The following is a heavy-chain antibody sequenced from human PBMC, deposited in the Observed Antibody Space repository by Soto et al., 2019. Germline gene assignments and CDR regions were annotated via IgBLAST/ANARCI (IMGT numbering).Heavy chain of an antibody. Sequence: EVQLLESGGGLVQPGGSLRLSCAASGFTFETYAMSGVRQAPGKGLEWVSGFRGSVGSTYYADSVKGRFTISRDNSQNTLYLQMDSLRTEDTAIYYCARDFWGLSHFDYWGQGTLVTVSA. V-gene: IGHV3-23*01. D-gene: IGHD3-16*01. CDR1: GFTFETYA. CDR3: ARDFWGLSHFDY. CDR2: FRGSVGST. J-gene: IGHJ4*02.